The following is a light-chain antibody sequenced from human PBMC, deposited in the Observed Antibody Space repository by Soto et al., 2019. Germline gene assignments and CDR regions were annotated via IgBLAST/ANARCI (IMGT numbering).Light chain of an antibody. J-gene: IGKJ4*01. CDR2: GAS. V-gene: IGKV3-20*01. CDR3: QQYGSSPLT. Sequence: EIVLTQSPGTLSLSPGERATLSCRASQSVSSNYLAWYQQKPGQAPRLLMDGASSRATGIPDRFSGSGSGTDFTLTISRLEPEDFAVYYCQQYGSSPLTFGGGTKVDIK. CDR1: QSVSSNY.